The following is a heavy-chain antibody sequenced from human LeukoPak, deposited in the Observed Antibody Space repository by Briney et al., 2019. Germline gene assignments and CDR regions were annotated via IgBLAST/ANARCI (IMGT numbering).Heavy chain of an antibody. J-gene: IGHJ4*02. D-gene: IGHD1-26*01. Sequence: GGSLRLSCAASGFTFSNYAMSWVRQAPGKGLEWVSAISGSGSSTYYADSVKGRFTISRDSSKNTLYLQMNSLRAEDTAVYYCAKSGSYSPTHFDNWGQGTLSPSPQ. CDR3: AKSGSYSPTHFDN. V-gene: IGHV3-23*01. CDR2: ISGSGSST. CDR1: GFTFSNYA.